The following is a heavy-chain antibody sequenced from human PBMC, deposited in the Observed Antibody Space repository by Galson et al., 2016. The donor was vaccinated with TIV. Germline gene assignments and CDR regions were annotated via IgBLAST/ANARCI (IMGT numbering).Heavy chain of an antibody. CDR1: GGSISSYY. J-gene: IGHJ5*02. Sequence: SETLSLTCTVSGGSISSYYWSWIRQPAGKGLEWIGRIYSSGSTKYNTSLKSRVTMSVDTSKNQFSLNLKSVTAADTAVYYCARQSLAVAGAPFDPWGQGTLVTVSS. CDR3: ARQSLAVAGAPFDP. D-gene: IGHD6-19*01. CDR2: IYSSGST. V-gene: IGHV4-4*07.